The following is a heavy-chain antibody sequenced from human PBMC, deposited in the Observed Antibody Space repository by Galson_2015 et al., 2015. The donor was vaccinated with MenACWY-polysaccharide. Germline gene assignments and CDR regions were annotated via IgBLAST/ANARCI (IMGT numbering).Heavy chain of an antibody. CDR2: ITSDGDDK. Sequence: SLRLSCAASGFTFNIYTMHWVRQAPGKGLEWVALITSDGDDKHYADSVKGRFTISRDNPKNMVYLEMNSLRAEDTAVYYCVREGGGGNGFYWFDLWGQGTPVTVSS. V-gene: IGHV3-30*04. CDR1: GFTFNIYT. D-gene: IGHD6-19*01. J-gene: IGHJ5*02. CDR3: VREGGGGNGFYWFDL.